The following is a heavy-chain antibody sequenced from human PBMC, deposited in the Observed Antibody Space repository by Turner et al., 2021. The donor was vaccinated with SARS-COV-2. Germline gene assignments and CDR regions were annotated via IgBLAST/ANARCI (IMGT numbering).Heavy chain of an antibody. D-gene: IGHD2-21*02. CDR2: IYYSGST. CDR1: GCSISSSTYY. CDR3: ARDGGDPPRYFQH. V-gene: IGHV4-39*02. Sequence: QLQLQESGPGLVKPSETLSLTCTVSGCSISSSTYYWGWIRQPPGKGLEWIGSIYYSGSTYYNPSLKSRVTISVDTSKNQFSRKLSSVTAADTAVYYCARDGGDPPRYFQHWGQGTLVTVSS. J-gene: IGHJ1*01.